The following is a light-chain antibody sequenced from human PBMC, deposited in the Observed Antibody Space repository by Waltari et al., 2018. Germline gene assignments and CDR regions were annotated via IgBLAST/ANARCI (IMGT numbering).Light chain of an antibody. CDR3: SSFTRTNSWV. CDR2: DVN. V-gene: IGLV2-14*03. Sequence: ALAQPASVSGSPVQSITISCTGTSSDVGGYNYVYWYQQHPDKAPRLMIYDVNNRPSGVSNRFTGAKSGNTASLTIAGLQAEGEADYYCSSFTRTNSWVFGGGTKLTVL. J-gene: IGLJ3*02. CDR1: SSDVGGYNY.